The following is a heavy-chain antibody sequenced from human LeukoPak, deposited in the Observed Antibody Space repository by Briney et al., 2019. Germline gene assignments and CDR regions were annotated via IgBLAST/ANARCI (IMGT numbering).Heavy chain of an antibody. CDR2: ISGSGGST. Sequence: GGSLRLSCAASGFTFSSYAMSWVRQAPGKGLEWVSAISGSGGSTYYADSVKGRFTISRDNSKNTLYLQMNSLSAEDTAVYYCAKDETYDSSGYYYPRPSDYWGQGTLVTVSS. D-gene: IGHD3-22*01. V-gene: IGHV3-23*01. CDR1: GFTFSSYA. CDR3: AKDETYDSSGYYYPRPSDY. J-gene: IGHJ4*02.